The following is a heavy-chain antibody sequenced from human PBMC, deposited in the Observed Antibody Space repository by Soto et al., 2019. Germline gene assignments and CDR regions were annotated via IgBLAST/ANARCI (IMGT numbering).Heavy chain of an antibody. CDR1: GFTFSSYW. CDR3: ARPAMVRVGAFDI. J-gene: IGHJ3*02. CDR2: SNSDGGST. D-gene: IGHD5-18*01. Sequence: EVQLVESGGGLVQPGGSLRLSCAASGFTFSSYWMHWVRQAPGKGLVWVSRSNSDGGSTNYADSVKGRFTISRDSAKTTLYLQMNRRRAEDTAVYYCARPAMVRVGAFDIWGQGTMVTVSS. V-gene: IGHV3-74*01.